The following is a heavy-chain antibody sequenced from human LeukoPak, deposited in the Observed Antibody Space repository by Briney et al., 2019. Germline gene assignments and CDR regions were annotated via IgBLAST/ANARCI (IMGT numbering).Heavy chain of an antibody. J-gene: IGHJ4*02. CDR1: GYTFTRYA. Sequence: ASVKVSCKASGYTFTRYAMNWVRQAPGQGLEWMGWINTNTGNPTYAQGFTGRFVFSLDTSVSTAYLQISSLKAEDTAVYYCATRVNEVGERDSGWPVFDYWGQGTLVTVSS. V-gene: IGHV7-4-1*02. D-gene: IGHD6-19*01. CDR3: ATRVNEVGERDSGWPVFDY. CDR2: INTNTGNP.